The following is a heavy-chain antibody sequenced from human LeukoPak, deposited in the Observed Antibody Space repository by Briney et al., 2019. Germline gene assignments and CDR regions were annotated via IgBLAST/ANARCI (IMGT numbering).Heavy chain of an antibody. D-gene: IGHD5-12*01. CDR1: GGSISSYY. J-gene: IGHJ4*02. Sequence: PSETLSLTCTVSGGSISSYYWSWIRQPPGKGLEWIGYIYYSGSTNYNPSLKSRVTISVDTSKNQFSLKLSSVTAADTAVYYCARDLGGYSGYDVYFDYWGQGTLVTVSS. V-gene: IGHV4-59*01. CDR2: IYYSGST. CDR3: ARDLGGYSGYDVYFDY.